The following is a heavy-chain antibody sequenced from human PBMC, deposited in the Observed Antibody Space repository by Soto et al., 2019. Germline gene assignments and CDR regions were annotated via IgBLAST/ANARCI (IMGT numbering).Heavy chain of an antibody. J-gene: IGHJ4*02. Sequence: QVQLVQSGAEVKKPGASVKVSCKASGYTFTSYYMHWVRQAPGQGLEWMGIINPSGGSTSYAQKFQGRVTKTRDTSTSTVYMEMSSLRSEDTAVYYCYGGITFGGVNYWGQGTLVTVSS. CDR1: GYTFTSYY. CDR3: YGGITFGGVNY. CDR2: INPSGGST. V-gene: IGHV1-46*01. D-gene: IGHD3-16*01.